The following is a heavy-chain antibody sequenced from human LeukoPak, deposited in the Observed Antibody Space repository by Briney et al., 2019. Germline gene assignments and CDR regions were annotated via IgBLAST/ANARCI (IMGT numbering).Heavy chain of an antibody. V-gene: IGHV3-23*01. Sequence: GGSLRPSCAASGFTFSSYAMSWVRQAPGKGLEWVSAISGSGGSTYYADSVKGRFTISRDNSKDTLYLQMNSLRAEDTAVYYCAKSSTYYDILTGYYHFDYWGQGTLVTVSS. D-gene: IGHD3-9*01. CDR3: AKSSTYYDILTGYYHFDY. CDR2: ISGSGGST. CDR1: GFTFSSYA. J-gene: IGHJ4*02.